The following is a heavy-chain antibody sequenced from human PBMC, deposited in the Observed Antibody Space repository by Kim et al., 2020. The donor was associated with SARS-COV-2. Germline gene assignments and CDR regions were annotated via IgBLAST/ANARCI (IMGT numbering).Heavy chain of an antibody. Sequence: CQGRVTIAADESTSTAYMELSSLRSEDTAVYYCARDLAGIAAAGTGWFDPWGQGTLVTVSS. CDR3: ARDLAGIAAAGTGWFDP. V-gene: IGHV1-69*01. D-gene: IGHD6-13*01. J-gene: IGHJ5*02.